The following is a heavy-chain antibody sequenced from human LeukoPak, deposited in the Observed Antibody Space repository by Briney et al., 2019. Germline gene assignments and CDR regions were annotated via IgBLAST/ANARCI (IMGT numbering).Heavy chain of an antibody. CDR2: IYYSGST. Sequence: PSETLSLTCTVSGGSISSYYWSWIRQPPGKGLEWIGYIYYSGSTSYNPSLKSRVTISVDTSKNQISLKVRSVTAADTAVYYCARPTEDCSSTSCYQYWSPPGGRETRVTVSS. CDR1: GGSISSYY. J-gene: IGHJ5*02. V-gene: IGHV4-59*01. CDR3: ARPTEDCSSTSCYQYWSPP. D-gene: IGHD2-2*01.